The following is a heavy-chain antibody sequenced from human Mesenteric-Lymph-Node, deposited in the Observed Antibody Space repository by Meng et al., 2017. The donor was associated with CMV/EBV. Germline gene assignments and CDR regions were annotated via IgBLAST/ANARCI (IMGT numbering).Heavy chain of an antibody. J-gene: IGHJ4*02. D-gene: IGHD2-2*01. CDR1: GFTFSRYT. CDR2: ISTSGKTI. CDR3: ARRYCSTTSCLIDY. Sequence: GESLKISCAASGFTFSRYTMNWVRQSPGKGLEWVSHISTSGKTIYYADSVKGRFTISRDNAENSLYLQMNSLRAEDTAVYYCARRYCSTTSCLIDYWGRGTLVTVSS. V-gene: IGHV3-48*03.